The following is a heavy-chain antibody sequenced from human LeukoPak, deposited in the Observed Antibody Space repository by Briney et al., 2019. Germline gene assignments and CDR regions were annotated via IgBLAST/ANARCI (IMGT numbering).Heavy chain of an antibody. V-gene: IGHV4-34*01. J-gene: IGHJ5*02. CDR1: GGSFSGYY. CDR2: INHSGST. Sequence: SSETLSLTCAVYGGSFSGYYWSWIRQPPGKGLEWIGEINHSGSTNYNPSLESRVTISVDTSKNQFSLKLSSVTAADTAVYFCARGGGYNWFDPWGQGTLVTVSS. CDR3: ARGGGYNWFDP.